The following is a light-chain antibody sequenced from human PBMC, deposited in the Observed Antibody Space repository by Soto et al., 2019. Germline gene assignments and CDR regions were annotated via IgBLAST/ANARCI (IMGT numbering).Light chain of an antibody. V-gene: IGKV3-20*01. Sequence: EVVLTQSPGTLSLSPGDRVTLSCRASQSVSGTYLAWYQQKPGQAPRLLIEGASSRATGVPDRFSGSGSGTDFTVTISGLEPEDSAVYYCQQYGSPPFTFGGGTKVEIK. CDR1: QSVSGTY. CDR3: QQYGSPPFT. J-gene: IGKJ4*01. CDR2: GAS.